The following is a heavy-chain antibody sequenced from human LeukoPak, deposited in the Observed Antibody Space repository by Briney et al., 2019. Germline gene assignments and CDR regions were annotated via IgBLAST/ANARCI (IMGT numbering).Heavy chain of an antibody. D-gene: IGHD6-6*01. J-gene: IGHJ4*02. V-gene: IGHV1-18*01. CDR1: GYTFTSYG. CDR2: IRAYTGNT. Sequence: PMASVKVSCKASGYTFTSYGISWVRQAPGQGIEWMGWIRAYTGNTNYAQRLEGRVTMTTDTSTSTAYMELRSMRSDDTAVYYCARGVGIAARPDYLGQGTLVTVSS. CDR3: ARGVGIAARPDY.